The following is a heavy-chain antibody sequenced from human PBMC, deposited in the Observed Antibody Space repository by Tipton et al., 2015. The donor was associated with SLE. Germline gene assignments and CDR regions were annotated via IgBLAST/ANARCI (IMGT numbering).Heavy chain of an antibody. J-gene: IGHJ6*02. CDR1: GGSISSSSYY. D-gene: IGHD3-22*01. V-gene: IGHV4-39*01. Sequence: VSGGSISSSSYYWGWIRQPPGKGLEWIGSIYYSGSTYYNPSLKSRVTISVDTSKNQFSLKLSSVTAADTAVYYCARSSIVVVTPLYYYYYGMDVWGQGTTVTVSS. CDR3: ARSSIVVVTPLYYYYYGMDV. CDR2: IYYSGST.